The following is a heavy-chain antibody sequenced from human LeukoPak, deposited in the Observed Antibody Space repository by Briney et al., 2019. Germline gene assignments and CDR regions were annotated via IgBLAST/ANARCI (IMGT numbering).Heavy chain of an antibody. CDR3: ARVGSEDYYYYMDV. CDR1: GGSISSYY. V-gene: IGHV4-59*01. Sequence: SETLSLTCTVSGGSISSYYWSWIRQPPGKGLEWLGYIYYSGSTNYNPSLKSRVTISVDTSKDQFSLKLSSVTAADTAVYYCARVGSEDYYYYMDVWGKGTTVTISS. J-gene: IGHJ6*03. CDR2: IYYSGST. D-gene: IGHD3-10*01.